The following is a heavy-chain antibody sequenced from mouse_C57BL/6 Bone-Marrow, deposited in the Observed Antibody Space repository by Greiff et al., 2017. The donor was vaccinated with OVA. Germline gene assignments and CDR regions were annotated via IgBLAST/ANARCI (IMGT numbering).Heavy chain of an antibody. Sequence: VQLQQSGAELVRPGASVKLSCTASGFNIKDDYMPWVKQRPEQGLEWIGWIDPENGDTEYASKFQGKATITADTSSNTAYLQLSSLTSEDTAVYYCTTSSYYYGSSLYYAMDYWGQGTSVTVSS. CDR3: TTSSYYYGSSLYYAMDY. D-gene: IGHD1-1*01. J-gene: IGHJ4*01. CDR1: GFNIKDDY. CDR2: IDPENGDT. V-gene: IGHV14-4*01.